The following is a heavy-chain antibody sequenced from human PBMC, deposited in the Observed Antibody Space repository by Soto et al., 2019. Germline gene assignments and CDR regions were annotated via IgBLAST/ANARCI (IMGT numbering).Heavy chain of an antibody. V-gene: IGHV3-9*01. Sequence: EVQLVESGGGLVQPGRSLRLSCTASGFTFDDYAMHWVRQAPGKGLEWVSGISWNSGRIGYADSVKGRFTISRDNAKNTMHLQMNSLRVDDTAVYYCTTQFFLSSRKPPEDVWGQGTPVTVSS. CDR3: TTQFFLSSRKPPEDV. J-gene: IGHJ6*02. D-gene: IGHD1-1*01. CDR2: ISWNSGRI. CDR1: GFTFDDYA.